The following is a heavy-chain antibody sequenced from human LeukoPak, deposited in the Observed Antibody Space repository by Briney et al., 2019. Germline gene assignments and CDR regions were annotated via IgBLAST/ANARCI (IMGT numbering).Heavy chain of an antibody. Sequence: SETLSLTCTVSGGSISSGDYYWSWIRQPPGKGLEWIGYIYYSGSTYYNPPLKSRVTISVDTSKNQLSLKLSSVTAADTAVYYCARTTYYYDSSGYFAFDIWGQGTMVTVSS. J-gene: IGHJ3*02. CDR1: GGSISSGDYY. CDR3: ARTTYYYDSSGYFAFDI. V-gene: IGHV4-30-4*01. CDR2: IYYSGST. D-gene: IGHD3-22*01.